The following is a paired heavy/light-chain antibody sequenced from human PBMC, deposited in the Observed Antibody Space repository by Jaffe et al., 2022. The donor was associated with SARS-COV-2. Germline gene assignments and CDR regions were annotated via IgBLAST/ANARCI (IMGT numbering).Light chain of an antibody. Sequence: DVVMTQSPLSLPVTLGQPASISCRSSQGLVHSDGNTYLNWFHQRPGQSPRRLIYKISNRDSGVPDRFSGSGSGTDFTLKISRVEADDVGVYYCMQGTLWPRTFGQGTKLEI. CDR1: QGLVHSDGNTY. CDR3: MQGTLWPRT. CDR2: KIS. J-gene: IGKJ1*01. V-gene: IGKV2-30*02.
Heavy chain of an antibody. CDR2: IRPDGSEA. CDR3: AREFTRTADY. Sequence: EVQLVQSGGGLVQPGGSLRLSCVGSGFIFRSHYMAWVRQAPGKGLEWVAHIRPDGSEAYYVDSVKGRFTISRDNAKNSLSLQMNSLRVDDTAIYYCAREFTRTADYWGQGTLVTVSS. J-gene: IGHJ4*02. V-gene: IGHV3-7*01. CDR1: GFIFRSHY.